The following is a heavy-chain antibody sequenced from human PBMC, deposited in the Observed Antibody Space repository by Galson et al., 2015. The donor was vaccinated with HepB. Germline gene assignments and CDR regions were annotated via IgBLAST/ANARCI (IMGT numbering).Heavy chain of an antibody. D-gene: IGHD6-6*01. CDR1: GYTFATYG. V-gene: IGHV1-18*04. CDR2: ISSNNGNT. Sequence: QSGAEVKKPGASVTVSCTASGYTFATYGISWVRQAPGQGLEWMGWISSNNGNTNNAQKFQDRVTLTTDTSTTTAYMELRSPTYDDTAVYYCARDSSEYTLHPLRHWGQGTLVTVSS. J-gene: IGHJ4*02. CDR3: ARDSSEYTLHPLRH.